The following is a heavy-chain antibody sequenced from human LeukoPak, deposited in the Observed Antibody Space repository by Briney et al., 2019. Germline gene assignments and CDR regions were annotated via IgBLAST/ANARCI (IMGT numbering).Heavy chain of an antibody. CDR3: ARENQYYDILTGYSPLYYYYYGMDV. V-gene: IGHV3-30-3*01. CDR2: ISYDGSNK. CDR1: GFTFSSYA. Sequence: GGSLRLSCAASGFTFSSYAMHWVRQAPGKGLGWVAVISYDGSNKYYADSMKGRFTISRDNSKNTLYLQMNSLRAEDTAVYYCARENQYYDILTGYSPLYYYYYGMDVWGQGTTVTVSS. D-gene: IGHD3-9*01. J-gene: IGHJ6*02.